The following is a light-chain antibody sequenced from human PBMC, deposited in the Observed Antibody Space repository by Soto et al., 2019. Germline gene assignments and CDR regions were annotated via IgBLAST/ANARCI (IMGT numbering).Light chain of an antibody. V-gene: IGKV1-9*01. CDR3: QHIDSYST. J-gene: IGKJ5*01. CDR1: QGISSY. CDR2: AAS. Sequence: DIQLTQSPSFLSASVGDRVTITCRASQGISSYLAWYQQKPGKAPKLLIYAASTLQSGVPSRFSGSGAGPEFALTISSLQPEDFTTYCCQHIDSYSTFGQGTRLEIK.